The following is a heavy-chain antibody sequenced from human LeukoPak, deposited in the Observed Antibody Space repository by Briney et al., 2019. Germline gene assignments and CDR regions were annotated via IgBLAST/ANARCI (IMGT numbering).Heavy chain of an antibody. CDR3: AELGITMIGGV. Sequence: HPGGSLRLSCAASGFTFDKAWMTWVRQAPGKGLEWVSYISSSGSTIYYADSVKGRFTISRDNAKNSLYLQMNSLRAEDTAVYYCAELGITMIGGVWGKGTTVTISS. V-gene: IGHV3-48*03. CDR1: GFTFDKAW. D-gene: IGHD3-10*02. J-gene: IGHJ6*04. CDR2: ISSSGSTI.